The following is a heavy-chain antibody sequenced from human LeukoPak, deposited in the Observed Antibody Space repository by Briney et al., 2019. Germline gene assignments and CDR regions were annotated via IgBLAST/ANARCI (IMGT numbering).Heavy chain of an antibody. CDR2: IYYSGST. J-gene: IGHJ5*02. CDR1: GGSISSSNW. Sequence: PSEALSLTCAVSGGSISSSNWWSWVRQPPGKGLEWIGSIYYSGSTYYNPSLKSRVTISVDTSKNQFSLKLSSVTAADTAVYYCARDRYEYQLLYSGWFDPWGQGTLVTVSS. V-gene: IGHV4-4*02. CDR3: ARDRYEYQLLYSGWFDP. D-gene: IGHD2-2*02.